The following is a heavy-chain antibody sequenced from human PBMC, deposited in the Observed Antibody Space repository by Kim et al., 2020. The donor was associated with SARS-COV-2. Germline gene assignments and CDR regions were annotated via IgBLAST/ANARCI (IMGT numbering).Heavy chain of an antibody. Sequence: SETLSLTCTVSGGSISNYYWSWIRQPPGKGLEWIGYIYYSGSTNYNPSLKSRVTISVDTSKNQFSLKLSSVTAADTAVYHCVRHRSSITIFGVVIINDMDVWGQGTTVTVSS. J-gene: IGHJ6*02. D-gene: IGHD3-3*01. CDR2: IYYSGST. CDR1: GGSISNYY. V-gene: IGHV4-59*08. CDR3: VRHRSSITIFGVVIINDMDV.